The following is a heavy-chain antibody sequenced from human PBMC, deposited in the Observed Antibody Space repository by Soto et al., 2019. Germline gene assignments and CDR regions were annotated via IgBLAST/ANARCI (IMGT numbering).Heavy chain of an antibody. D-gene: IGHD3-10*01. J-gene: IGHJ5*01. V-gene: IGHV1-8*01. CDR2: MNPYSGNI. CDR1: GYTFTSYD. Sequence: QVQVVQSGAEVKKPGASVKVSCKASGYTFTSYDIHWVRQATGQGLEWMGWMNPYSGNIGYAQKFQGRVNMTRNTSISTAYMELRSLRCEDTAIDYCGRVFTVRRGSGCDSWGQGTLVTVSS. CDR3: GRVFTVRRGSGCDS.